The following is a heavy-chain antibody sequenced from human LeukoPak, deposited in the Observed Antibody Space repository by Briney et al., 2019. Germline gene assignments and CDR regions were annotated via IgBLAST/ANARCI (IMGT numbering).Heavy chain of an antibody. J-gene: IGHJ6*02. CDR1: GYTFTGYY. Sequence: ASVTVSCKASGYTFTGYYMHWVRQAPGQGLEWMGWINPNSGGTNYAQKFQGRVTMTRDTSIGTAYMELSRLRSDDTAVYYCATQLSEYCSSTSCYDYYGMDVWGQGTTVTVSS. V-gene: IGHV1-2*02. CDR3: ATQLSEYCSSTSCYDYYGMDV. D-gene: IGHD2-2*01. CDR2: INPNSGGT.